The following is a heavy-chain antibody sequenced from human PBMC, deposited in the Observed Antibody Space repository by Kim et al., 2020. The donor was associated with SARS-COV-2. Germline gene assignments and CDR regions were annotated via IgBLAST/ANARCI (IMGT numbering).Heavy chain of an antibody. J-gene: IGHJ5*02. D-gene: IGHD6-13*01. CDR1: GGSISSGGYY. Sequence: SETLSLTCTVSGGSISSGGYYWSWIRQHPGKGLEWIGYIYYSGSTYYNPSLKSRVTISVDTSKNQFSLKLSSVTAADTAVYYCARGIAAAGTDYNWFDPWGQGTLVTVSS. CDR2: IYYSGST. CDR3: ARGIAAAGTDYNWFDP. V-gene: IGHV4-31*03.